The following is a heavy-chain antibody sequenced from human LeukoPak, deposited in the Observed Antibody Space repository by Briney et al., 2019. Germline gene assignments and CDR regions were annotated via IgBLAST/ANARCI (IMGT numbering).Heavy chain of an antibody. CDR1: GYTLTELS. V-gene: IGHV1-24*01. D-gene: IGHD5-18*01. CDR3: ATGVDTAMGVFDY. J-gene: IGHJ4*02. Sequence: ASVKVSCKVSGYTLTELSMHWVRQAPGKGLGWVGGFDPEDGETIYAQKFQGRVTMTEDTSTDTAYMELSSLRSEDTAVYYCATGVDTAMGVFDYWGQGTLVTVSS. CDR2: FDPEDGET.